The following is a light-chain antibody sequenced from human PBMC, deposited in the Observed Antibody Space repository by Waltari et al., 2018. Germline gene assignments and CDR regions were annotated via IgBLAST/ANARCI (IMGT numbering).Light chain of an antibody. CDR2: EDS. V-gene: IGLV3-21*02. CDR3: QVWDSSSDHPV. CDR1: NIGSKS. Sequence: SYVLTQPPSVSVAPGQTARLTCGGNNIGSKSVHWYQQKPGQAPVLVVYEDSDRPAGIPERLSGSKSGNTATLTISRVEAGDEADYYCQVWDSSSDHPVFGGGTKLTVL. J-gene: IGLJ2*01.